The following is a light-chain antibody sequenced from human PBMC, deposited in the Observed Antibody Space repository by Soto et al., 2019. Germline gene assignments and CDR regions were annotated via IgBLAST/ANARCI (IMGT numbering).Light chain of an antibody. Sequence: QSALTQPASLSGSPGQSISISCTGTSSNLNSISWYQQLPGTAPKLLIYANSDRPSGVPDRFSGSKSGSSASLAITGLQAEDEAQYYCQSYDGSLSVTVLGGGTQLTVL. CDR2: ANS. CDR3: QSYDGSLSVTV. CDR1: SSNLNS. J-gene: IGLJ3*02. V-gene: IGLV1-40*01.